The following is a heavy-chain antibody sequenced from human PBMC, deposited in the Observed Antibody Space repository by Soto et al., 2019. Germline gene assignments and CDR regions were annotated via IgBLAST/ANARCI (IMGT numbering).Heavy chain of an antibody. V-gene: IGHV3-49*03. CDR3: SRGRERGEHYFDY. CDR2: IRSKTYGGTT. CDR1: GFTFGDYG. Sequence: GGSLRLSCKASGFTFGDYGVSWFRQAPGKGLEWVSFIRSKTYGGTTEYAASVKGKFTISRDDFKSIAYLQMDSLKTEDTAVYYCSRGRERGEHYFDYWGQGTLVTVSS. J-gene: IGHJ4*02. D-gene: IGHD1-26*01.